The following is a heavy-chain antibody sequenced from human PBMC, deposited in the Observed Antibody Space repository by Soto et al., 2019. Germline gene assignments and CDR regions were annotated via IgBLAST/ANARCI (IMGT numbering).Heavy chain of an antibody. CDR2: ISSDGSS. Sequence: GGYLRLSCEASGFTFSNHGLHWVRQAEDKGLEWVAVISSDGSSEYEDSVKGRFTISRDNSKNTLFLQMNSLRVDDTSVYYCATSHTRCYSGSGWIVPWAQGP. CDR1: GFTFSNHG. V-gene: IGHV3-30*03. CDR3: ATSHTRCYSGSGWIVP. J-gene: IGHJ5*02. D-gene: IGHD1-26*01.